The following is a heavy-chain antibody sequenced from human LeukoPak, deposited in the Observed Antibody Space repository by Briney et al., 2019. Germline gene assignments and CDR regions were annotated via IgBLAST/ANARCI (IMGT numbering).Heavy chain of an antibody. V-gene: IGHV4-59*01. D-gene: IGHD5-12*01. Sequence: SETLSLTCTVSGGSISSYYWSWIRQPPGKGLEWIGYIYYSGSTNYNPSLKSRVTISVDTSKNQFSLKLSSVTAADTAVYYCARDSYSAHDGLWGQGTLVTVSS. CDR2: IYYSGST. CDR1: GGSISSYY. J-gene: IGHJ4*02. CDR3: ARDSYSAHDGL.